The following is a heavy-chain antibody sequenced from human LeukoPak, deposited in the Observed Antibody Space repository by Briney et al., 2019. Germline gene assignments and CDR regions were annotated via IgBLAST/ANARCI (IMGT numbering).Heavy chain of an antibody. J-gene: IGHJ3*02. CDR2: INPNSGGT. CDR1: GYTFISYG. D-gene: IGHD3-3*01. V-gene: IGHV1-2*02. CDR3: ASFGRPTIFGVVDDAFDI. Sequence: GASVKVSCKASGYTFISYGISWVRQALGQGLEWMGWINPNSGGTNYAQKFQGRVTMTRDTSIGTAYMELSRLRSDDTAVYYCASFGRPTIFGVVDDAFDIWGQGTMVTVSS.